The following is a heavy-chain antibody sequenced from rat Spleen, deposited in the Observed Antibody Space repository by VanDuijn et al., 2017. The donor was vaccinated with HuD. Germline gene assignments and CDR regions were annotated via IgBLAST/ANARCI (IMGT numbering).Heavy chain of an antibody. CDR2: IWGGGST. V-gene: IGHV2-72*01. Sequence: QVHLKESGPGLMQPSETLSLTCTVSGFSLTVNGVGWVRQPLGKGLVWMGTIWGGGSTNYNSAVQSRLSISRDTSQSQVFLKMNSLQTDDTAIYFCAGHWEGNWFAYWGQGTLVTVSS. J-gene: IGHJ3*01. D-gene: IGHD5-1*01. CDR3: AGHWEGNWFAY. CDR1: GFSLTVNG.